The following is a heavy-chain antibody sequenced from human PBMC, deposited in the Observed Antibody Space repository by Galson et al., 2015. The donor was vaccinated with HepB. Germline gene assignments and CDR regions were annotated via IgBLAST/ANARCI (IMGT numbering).Heavy chain of an antibody. J-gene: IGHJ4*02. CDR2: ISGSGGST. CDR1: GFTFSSYA. D-gene: IGHD2-21*02. V-gene: IGHV3-23*01. Sequence: SLRLSCAASGFTFSSYAMSWVRQAPGKGLEWVSAISGSGGSTYYADSVKGRFTISRDNSKNTLYLQMNSLRAEDTAVYYCAKEGGGHWDCGGDCYHDYWGQGTLVTVSS. CDR3: AKEGGGHWDCGGDCYHDY.